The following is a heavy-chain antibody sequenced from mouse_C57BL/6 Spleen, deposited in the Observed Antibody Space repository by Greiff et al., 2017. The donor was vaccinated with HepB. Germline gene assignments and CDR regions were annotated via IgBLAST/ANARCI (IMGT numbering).Heavy chain of an antibody. D-gene: IGHD2-1*01. CDR1: GYTFTDYE. V-gene: IGHV1-15*01. CDR3: TDGKGAWFAY. CDR2: IDPETGGT. J-gene: IGHJ3*01. Sequence: QVQLKQSGAELVRPGASVTLSCKASGYTFTDYEMHWVKQTPVHGLEWIGAIDPETGGTAYNQKFKGKAILTADKSSSTAYMELRSLTSEDSAVYYCTDGKGAWFAYWGQGTLVTVSA.